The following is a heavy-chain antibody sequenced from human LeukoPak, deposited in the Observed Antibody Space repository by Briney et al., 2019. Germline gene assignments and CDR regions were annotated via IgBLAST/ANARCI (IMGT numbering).Heavy chain of an antibody. D-gene: IGHD3-3*01. V-gene: IGHV4-30-4*08. CDR2: IYYSGST. J-gene: IGHJ5*02. Sequence: SETLSLTCTVSGGSISSGDYYWSWIRQPPGKGLEWIGYIYYSGSTYYNPSLKSRVTISVDTSKNQFSLKLSSVTAADTAVYYCASKTTIFGVVSLAWGQGTLVTVSS. CDR3: ASKTTIFGVVSLA. CDR1: GGSISSGDYY.